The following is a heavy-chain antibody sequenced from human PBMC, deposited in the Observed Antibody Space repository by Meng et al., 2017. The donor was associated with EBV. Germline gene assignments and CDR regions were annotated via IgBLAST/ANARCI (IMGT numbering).Heavy chain of an antibody. D-gene: IGHD5-12*01. CDR2: IYYSGST. Sequence: LRRQGSGPGLVKPSETLSLTCTVSGGSISSSSYYWGWIRQPPGKGLEWIGSIYYSGSTYYNPSLKSRVTISVDTSKNQFSLKLSSVTAADTAVYYCARVVATIFTNWFDPWGQGTLVTVSS. V-gene: IGHV4-39*07. J-gene: IGHJ5*02. CDR3: ARVVATIFTNWFDP. CDR1: GGSISSSSYY.